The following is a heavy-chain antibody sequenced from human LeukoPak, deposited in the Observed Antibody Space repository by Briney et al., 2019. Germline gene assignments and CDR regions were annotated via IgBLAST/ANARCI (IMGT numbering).Heavy chain of an antibody. CDR2: INPNSGGT. Sequence: GASVKVSCKASGYTFTGYYMDWVRQAPGQGLEWMGWINPNSGGTNYAQKFQGRVTMTRDTSISTAYMELSRLRSDDTAVYYCARDVGLGATYYYFYGMDVWGQGTTVTVSS. CDR3: ARDVGLGATYYYFYGMDV. D-gene: IGHD3-16*01. CDR1: GYTFTGYY. J-gene: IGHJ6*02. V-gene: IGHV1-2*02.